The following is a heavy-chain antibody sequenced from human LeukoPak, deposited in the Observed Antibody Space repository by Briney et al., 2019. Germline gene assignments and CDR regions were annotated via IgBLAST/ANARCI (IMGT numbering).Heavy chain of an antibody. V-gene: IGHV3-66*01. CDR3: ARGGYYYGSGSYHDY. Sequence: GGSLRLSCAASGFTVSSNYMSWVRQAPGKGLEWVSVIYSGGSTYYADSVKGRFTISRDNSKNTLYLQMNSLRAEDTAVYYCARGGYYYGSGSYHDYWGQGTLVTVSS. J-gene: IGHJ4*02. D-gene: IGHD3-10*01. CDR2: IYSGGST. CDR1: GFTVSSNY.